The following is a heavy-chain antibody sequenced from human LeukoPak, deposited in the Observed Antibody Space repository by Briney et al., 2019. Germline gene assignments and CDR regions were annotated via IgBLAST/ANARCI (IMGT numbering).Heavy chain of an antibody. CDR2: IYYSGST. CDR1: GGSISSYY. D-gene: IGHD4-17*01. Sequence: TSESLSLTCTVSGGSISSYYWSWIRQPPGKGLEWIGYIYYSGSTNYNPSLKSRVTISVDTSKNQFSLKLSPVTAADTAVYYCAREAVTSDLFDPWGQGTLVTVSS. V-gene: IGHV4-59*01. CDR3: AREAVTSDLFDP. J-gene: IGHJ5*02.